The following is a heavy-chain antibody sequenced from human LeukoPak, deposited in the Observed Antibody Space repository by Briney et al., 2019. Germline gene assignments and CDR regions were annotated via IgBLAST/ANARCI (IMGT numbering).Heavy chain of an antibody. D-gene: IGHD6-6*01. V-gene: IGHV4-34*01. CDR3: ARGVRGGIAARPPHFDY. Sequence: PSETLSLTCAVYGGSFSGYYWGWIRQPPGKGLEWIGEINHSGSTNYNPSLKSRVTISVDTSKNQFSLKLSSVTAADTAVYYCARGVRGGIAARPPHFDYWGQGTLVTVSS. CDR1: GGSFSGYY. CDR2: INHSGST. J-gene: IGHJ4*02.